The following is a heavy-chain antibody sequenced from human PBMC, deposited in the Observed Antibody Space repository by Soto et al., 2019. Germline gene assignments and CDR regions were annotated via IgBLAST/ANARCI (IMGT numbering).Heavy chain of an antibody. CDR2: ISGSGGST. CDR3: RIGGCSSTSCYAAAARVGWYYYYMDV. Sequence: EVQLLESGGGLVQPGGSLRLSCAASGFTFSSYAMSWVRQAPGKGLEWVSAISGSGGSTYYADSVKGRFTISRDNSKNTLYLQMNSLRAEDTAVYYWRIGGCSSTSCYAAAARVGWYYYYMDVWGKGTTVTVSS. V-gene: IGHV3-23*01. D-gene: IGHD2-2*01. CDR1: GFTFSSYA. J-gene: IGHJ6*03.